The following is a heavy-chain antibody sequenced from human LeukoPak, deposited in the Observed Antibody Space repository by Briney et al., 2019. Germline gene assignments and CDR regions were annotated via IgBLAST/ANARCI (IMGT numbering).Heavy chain of an antibody. D-gene: IGHD2-2*01. CDR3: AGTEDIVVAPPDAFDI. V-gene: IGHV4-59*08. CDR2: IYYSGST. CDR1: GGSISSYY. Sequence: SSETLSLTCTVSGGSISSYYWSWIRQPPGKGLEWIGYIYYSGSTNYNPSLKSRVTISVDTSKNQFSLKLSSVTAADTAVYYCAGTEDIVVAPPDAFDIWGQGTMVTVSS. J-gene: IGHJ3*02.